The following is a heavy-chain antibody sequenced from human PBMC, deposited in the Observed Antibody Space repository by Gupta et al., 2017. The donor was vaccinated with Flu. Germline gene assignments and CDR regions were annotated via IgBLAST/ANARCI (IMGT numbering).Heavy chain of an antibody. J-gene: IGHJ3*01. D-gene: IGHD3-22*01. Sequence: DVHLVESGGGLVQTGTSLRLSWVASGSGFDDYAMNWGRQGSGKCLEWVACRTWDSKKVAYADSVQSRFTTSRDNAQRSLYLEMISLTTEDSAFYYCAKPRFPFNHDDTSDYYLGLALDVLGQETMVTVSS. CDR2: RTWDSKKV. V-gene: IGHV3-9*01. CDR3: AKPRFPFNHDDTSDYYLGLALDV. CDR1: GSGFDDYA.